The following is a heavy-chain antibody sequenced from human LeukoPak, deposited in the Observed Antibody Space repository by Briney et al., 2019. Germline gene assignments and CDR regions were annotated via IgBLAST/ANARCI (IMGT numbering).Heavy chain of an antibody. D-gene: IGHD4-11*01. Sequence: ASVKVSCKASGYIFTGYYMHWVREAPGQGVEWMGGIIPIFGTANYAQKFQGRVTLTTDTSTSTAYMELSSLRSDDTAVYYCARDDNYGIFVNFDYWGQGTLVTVSS. V-gene: IGHV1-2*02. CDR1: GYIFTGYY. J-gene: IGHJ4*02. CDR3: ARDDNYGIFVNFDY. CDR2: IIPIFGTA.